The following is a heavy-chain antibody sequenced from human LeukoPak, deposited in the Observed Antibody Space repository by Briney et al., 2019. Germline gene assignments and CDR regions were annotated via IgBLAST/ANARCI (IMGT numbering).Heavy chain of an antibody. J-gene: IGHJ4*02. Sequence: GGSLRLSCAASGFTVSSNYMSWVRQAPGKGLEWVSVVYDGGSTYYADSVKGRFTISRDNAKNSLYLQMNSLRAEDTAVYYCVRGSPYYYDSSGFYYFDYWGQGTLVTVSS. CDR1: GFTVSSNY. D-gene: IGHD3-22*01. CDR2: VYDGGST. CDR3: VRGSPYYYDSSGFYYFDY. V-gene: IGHV3-53*01.